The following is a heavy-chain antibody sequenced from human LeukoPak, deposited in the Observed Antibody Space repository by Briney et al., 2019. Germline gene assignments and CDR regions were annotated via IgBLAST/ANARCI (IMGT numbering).Heavy chain of an antibody. J-gene: IGHJ5*02. CDR1: GGSISSGSYY. CDR3: ARECPNWFDP. Sequence: SETLSLTCTISGGSISSGSYYWSWIRQPAGKGLEWTGRIYTSGPTTYNPSLNSRVTISLDTSKNQFSLKLSSVTAADTAVYYCARECPNWFDPWGQGTLVTVSS. D-gene: IGHD5/OR15-5a*01. V-gene: IGHV4-61*02. CDR2: IYTSGPT.